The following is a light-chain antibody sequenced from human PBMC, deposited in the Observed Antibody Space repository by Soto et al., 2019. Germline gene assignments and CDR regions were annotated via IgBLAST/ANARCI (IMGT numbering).Light chain of an antibody. CDR1: PSVTNF. J-gene: IGKJ5*01. V-gene: IGKV3-11*01. CDR2: GAF. Sequence: EIVLTQSPATLSLSPGARATLSCRASPSVTNFLAWYQQKPGQAPRLLIYGAFNRATGIPARFSGSGSGTHFTLTISSLEPEDFAVYYCQQRNIWPPVTFGQGTRLEIK. CDR3: QQRNIWPPVT.